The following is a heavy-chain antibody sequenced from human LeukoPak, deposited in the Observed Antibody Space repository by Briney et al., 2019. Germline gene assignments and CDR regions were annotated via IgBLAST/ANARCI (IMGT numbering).Heavy chain of an antibody. D-gene: IGHD3-10*01. V-gene: IGHV1-69*04. CDR3: ARDYLANYYGSGEVDP. Sequence: SVKVSCKASGGTFTSYTISWVRQARGQGLEWMGRIIPILGIANYAQKFQGRVTITADKSTSTAYMELSSLRSEDTAVYYCARDYLANYYGSGEVDPWGQGTLVTVSS. CDR1: GGTFTSYT. J-gene: IGHJ5*02. CDR2: IIPILGIA.